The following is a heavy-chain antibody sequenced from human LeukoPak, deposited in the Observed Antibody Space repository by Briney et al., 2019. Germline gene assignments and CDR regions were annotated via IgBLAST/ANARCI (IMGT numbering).Heavy chain of an antibody. CDR1: GGSFSGYY. CDR2: INHSGST. J-gene: IGHJ3*02. D-gene: IGHD3-22*01. V-gene: IGHV4-34*01. CDR3: ARCKDDSSGSSDEAFDI. Sequence: SETLSLTCAVYGGSFSGYYWSWIRQPPGKGLEWIGEINHSGSTNYNPSLKSRVTISVDTSKNQFSLKLISVTAADTAVYYCARCKDDSSGSSDEAFDIWGQGTMVTVSS.